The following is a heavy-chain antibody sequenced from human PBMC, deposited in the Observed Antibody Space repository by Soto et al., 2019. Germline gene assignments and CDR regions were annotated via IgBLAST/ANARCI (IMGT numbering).Heavy chain of an antibody. CDR1: GGSINSANYY. CDR2: VYYRGTT. CDR3: VRHQRYSSGWYIDY. Sequence: QLQLQESGPGLVKPSETLSLTRTVSGGSINSANYYWGWIRQPPGKGLEWIGNVYYRGTTYYNPSLKGRVTISVDTSKNQFSLKLSSVTAADSAVFFCVRHQRYSSGWYIDYWGQGTPVTASS. V-gene: IGHV4-39*01. J-gene: IGHJ4*02. D-gene: IGHD6-19*01.